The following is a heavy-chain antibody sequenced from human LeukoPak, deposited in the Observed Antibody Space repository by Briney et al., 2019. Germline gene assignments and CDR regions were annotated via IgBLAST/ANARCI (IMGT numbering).Heavy chain of an antibody. D-gene: IGHD2-2*01. V-gene: IGHV1-8*03. J-gene: IGHJ6*03. CDR1: GYTFTSYD. CDR2: MNPNSGNT. Sequence: ASVKVSCKASGYTFTSYDINWVRQATGQGLEWMGWMNPNSGNTGYAQKFQGRVTITRNTSISTAYMELSSLRSEDTAVYYCARARSSHYYYHMDVWGKGTTVTVSS. CDR3: ARARSSHYYYHMDV.